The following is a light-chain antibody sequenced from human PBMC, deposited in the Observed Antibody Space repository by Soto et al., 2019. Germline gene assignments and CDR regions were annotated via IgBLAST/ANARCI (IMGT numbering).Light chain of an antibody. CDR2: NTN. J-gene: IGLJ2*01. CDR1: TGAVTSSHY. Sequence: QAVVTQEPSLTVSPGGTVTLTCGSSTGAVTSSHYPYWFQQRPGQAPRTLIYNTNNKHSWTPARFSGSLLGGKAALTLSGAQPEDEADYYCLLFYSGPRVFGGGTKFTVL. V-gene: IGLV7-46*01. CDR3: LLFYSGPRV.